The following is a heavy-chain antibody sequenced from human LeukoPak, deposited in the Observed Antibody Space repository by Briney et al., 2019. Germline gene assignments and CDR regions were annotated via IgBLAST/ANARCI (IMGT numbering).Heavy chain of an antibody. J-gene: IGHJ5*02. V-gene: IGHV4-59*11. CDR2: LHYTGSN. D-gene: IGHD3-16*01. Sequence: SETLSLTCTVSGGSISGHYWSWIRQPPGKRLEWIGYLHYTGSNNYNPSLNSRITMSVDTPNNQFSLRLTSVTAADTAVYYCARLHALGAEEFDPWGQGALVTVSS. CDR1: GGSISGHY. CDR3: ARLHALGAEEFDP.